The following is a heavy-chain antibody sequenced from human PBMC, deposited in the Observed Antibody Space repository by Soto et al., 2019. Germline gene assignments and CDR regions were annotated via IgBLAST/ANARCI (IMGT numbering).Heavy chain of an antibody. CDR1: GFTFSNAW. Sequence: KPGGSLRLSCAASGFTFSNAWMSWVRQAPGRGLEWVGRIKSKTDGGTTDYAAPVKGRFTISRDDSKNTLYLQMNSLKTEDTAVYYCTTGGSYYWIFDYWGQGTLVTVSS. V-gene: IGHV3-15*01. CDR2: IKSKTDGGTT. CDR3: TTGGSYYWIFDY. D-gene: IGHD1-26*01. J-gene: IGHJ4*02.